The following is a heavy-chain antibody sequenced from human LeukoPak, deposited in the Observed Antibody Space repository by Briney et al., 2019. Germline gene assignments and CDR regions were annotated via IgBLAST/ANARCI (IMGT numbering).Heavy chain of an antibody. J-gene: IGHJ6*02. V-gene: IGHV3-7*03. CDR3: ARVLVSSSWYSPNYYYYGMDV. CDR1: GFTFSSHA. D-gene: IGHD6-13*01. Sequence: GGSLRLSCAASGFTFSSHAMSWVRQAPGKGLEWVANIKQDGSEKYYVDSVKGRFTISRDNAKNSLYLQMNSLRAEDTAVYYCARVLVSSSWYSPNYYYYGMDVWGQGTTVTVSS. CDR2: IKQDGSEK.